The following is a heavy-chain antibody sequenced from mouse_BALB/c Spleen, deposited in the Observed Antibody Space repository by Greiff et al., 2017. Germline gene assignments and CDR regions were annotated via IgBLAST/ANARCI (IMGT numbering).Heavy chain of an antibody. Sequence: EVQLQGSGPGLVKPSQSLSLTCSVTGYSITSGYYWNWIRQFPGNKLEWMGYISYDGSNNYNPSLKNRISITRDTSKNQFFLKLNSVTTEDTATYYYVGGGATWFAYWGQGTLVTVSA. V-gene: IGHV3-6*02. CDR2: ISYDGSN. D-gene: IGHD1-1*02. CDR3: VGGGATWFAY. CDR1: GYSITSGYY. J-gene: IGHJ3*01.